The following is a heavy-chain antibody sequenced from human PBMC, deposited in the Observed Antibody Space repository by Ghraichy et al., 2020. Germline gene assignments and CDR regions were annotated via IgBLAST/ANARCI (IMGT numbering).Heavy chain of an antibody. CDR1: GYTFTGYY. J-gene: IGHJ3*02. CDR2: INPNSGGT. D-gene: IGHD3-22*01. CDR3: AREATMIVVVHKRPDAFDI. Sequence: ASVKVSCKASGYTFTGYYMHWVRQAPGQGLEWMGWINPNSGGTNYAQKFQGRVTMTRDTSISTAYMELSRLRSDDTAVYYCAREATMIVVVHKRPDAFDIWGQGTMVTVSS. V-gene: IGHV1-2*02.